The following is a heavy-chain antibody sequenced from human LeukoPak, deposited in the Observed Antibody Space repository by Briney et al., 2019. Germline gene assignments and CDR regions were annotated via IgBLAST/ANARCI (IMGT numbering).Heavy chain of an antibody. Sequence: GGSLRLSCAASGFTFSSYWMSWVRQAPGKGLEWVANIKQDGSEKYYVDSVKGRFTISTDNAKNSLYLQMNSLRAEDTAVYYCARDRDYDFWSGTVVPYYFDYWGPGTLVTVSS. D-gene: IGHD3-3*01. V-gene: IGHV3-7*01. J-gene: IGHJ4*02. CDR3: ARDRDYDFWSGTVVPYYFDY. CDR2: IKQDGSEK. CDR1: GFTFSSYW.